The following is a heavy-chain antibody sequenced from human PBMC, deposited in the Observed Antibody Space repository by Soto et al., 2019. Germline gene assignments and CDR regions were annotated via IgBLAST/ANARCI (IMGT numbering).Heavy chain of an antibody. J-gene: IGHJ4*02. V-gene: IGHV1-18*01. CDR2: ISAHNGNT. D-gene: IGHD1-1*01. CDR1: GYGFTTYG. CDR3: ARGRYGDY. Sequence: QIHLVQSGAEVKKPGASVKVSCKGSGYGFTTYGITWVRQAPGQGLEWMAWISAHNGNTNYAQKLQGRVTVTRDTSTSTAYMELRSLRSADTAVYYRARGRYGDYWGQGALVTVSS.